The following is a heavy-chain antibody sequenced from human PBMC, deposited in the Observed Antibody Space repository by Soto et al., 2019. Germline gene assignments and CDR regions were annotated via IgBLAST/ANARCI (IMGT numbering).Heavy chain of an antibody. D-gene: IGHD2-21*02. V-gene: IGHV4-31*03. J-gene: IGHJ3*02. Sequence: SETLSLTCTVSGGSISSGGYYWSWIRQHPGKGLEWIGYVYYSGSTYYNPSLKSRVTISVDTSKNQFSLKLSSVTTADTAVYYCARLLTAMVNAFDIWGHGTMVTVSS. CDR3: ARLLTAMVNAFDI. CDR2: VYYSGST. CDR1: GGSISSGGYY.